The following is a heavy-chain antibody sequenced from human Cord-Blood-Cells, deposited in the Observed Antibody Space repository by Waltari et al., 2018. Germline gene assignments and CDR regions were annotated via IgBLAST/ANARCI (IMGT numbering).Heavy chain of an antibody. CDR3: ARVFYGSGIFDY. D-gene: IGHD3-10*01. Sequence: EVQLVESGGGLVKPGGSLRLSCAASGFTFSSYSLNWVRQAPGKGLEWVSSISSSSYIYYADSVKGRFTISRDNAKNSLYLQMNSLRAEDTAVYYCARVFYGSGIFDYWGQGTLVTVSS. CDR1: GFTFSSYS. CDR2: ISSSSYI. V-gene: IGHV3-21*01. J-gene: IGHJ4*02.